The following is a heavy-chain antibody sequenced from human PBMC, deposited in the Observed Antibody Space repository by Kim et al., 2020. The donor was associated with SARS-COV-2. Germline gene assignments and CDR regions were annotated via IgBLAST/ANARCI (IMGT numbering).Heavy chain of an antibody. CDR2: ISYDGSNK. D-gene: IGHD5-18*01. Sequence: GGSLRLSCAASGFTFSSYAMHWVRQAPGKGLEWVAVISYDGSNKYYADSVKGRFTISRDNSKNTLYLQMNSLRAEDTAVYYCAREEGSQTWIQLWGYYYGMDVWGQGTTVTVSS. J-gene: IGHJ6*02. CDR3: AREEGSQTWIQLWGYYYGMDV. V-gene: IGHV3-30*04. CDR1: GFTFSSYA.